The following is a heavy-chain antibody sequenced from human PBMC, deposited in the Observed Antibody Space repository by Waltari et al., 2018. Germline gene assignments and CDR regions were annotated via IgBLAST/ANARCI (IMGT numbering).Heavy chain of an antibody. V-gene: IGHV4-39*02. CDR3: VRPERGSYYYFDS. J-gene: IGHJ4*02. CDR1: VGSLSSRGFY. CDR2: VYYSGAS. D-gene: IGHD3-16*01. Sequence: QLQLQASGPGLVKPSETLSLSCTVSVGSLSSRGFYWGWIRQSPGKGLEWIGSVYYSGASYYNPSLESRVTMSIDTSKRHFSLRLTSVTVADTAVYYCVRPERGSYYYFDSWGQGTLVIVSS.